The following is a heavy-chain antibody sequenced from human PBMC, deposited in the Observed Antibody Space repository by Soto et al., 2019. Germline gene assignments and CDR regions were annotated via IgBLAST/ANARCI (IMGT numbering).Heavy chain of an antibody. V-gene: IGHV1-8*01. CDR3: ARNMWVTGDFDY. Sequence: QVQLVQSGAEVKKPGASVKVSCQASGYTFTRYDINRMRQATGQGLEWLGWMTPNSGNTGYAQKFQGRVTMTRETSTSTAYLELSILTYEDTAVYYCARNMWVTGDFDYLGHGTLVTVSS. CDR2: MTPNSGNT. D-gene: IGHD1-26*01. CDR1: GYTFTRYD. J-gene: IGHJ4*01.